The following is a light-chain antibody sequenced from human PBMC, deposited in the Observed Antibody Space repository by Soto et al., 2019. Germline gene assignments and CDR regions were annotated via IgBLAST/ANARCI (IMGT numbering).Light chain of an antibody. CDR1: QAITNY. V-gene: IGKV1-16*01. Sequence: DTQMTQSPSSLSASVGDRVTITCRASQAITNYVAWFQQKPGTAPKSLIYAASTLQSGVPSRFSGSGSGTDFTLTISSLQPEDFATYYCQQYNSYPPTFGQGTKVEIK. CDR2: AAS. CDR3: QQYNSYPPT. J-gene: IGKJ1*01.